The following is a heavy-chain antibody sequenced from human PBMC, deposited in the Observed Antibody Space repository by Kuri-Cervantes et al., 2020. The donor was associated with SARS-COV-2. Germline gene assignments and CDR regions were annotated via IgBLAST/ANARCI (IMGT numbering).Heavy chain of an antibody. Sequence: SQTLSLTCVVYGGSFRGYYWSWIRQPPGKGLEWIGEINHSGSTNYNPSLKSRVTISVDTSKNQFSLKLSSVTAADTAVYYCARGLYIVVVPAAMWERGEYYYGMDVWGQGTTVTVSS. CDR1: GGSFRGYY. CDR2: INHSGST. CDR3: ARGLYIVVVPAAMWERGEYYYGMDV. J-gene: IGHJ6*02. D-gene: IGHD2-2*01. V-gene: IGHV4-34*01.